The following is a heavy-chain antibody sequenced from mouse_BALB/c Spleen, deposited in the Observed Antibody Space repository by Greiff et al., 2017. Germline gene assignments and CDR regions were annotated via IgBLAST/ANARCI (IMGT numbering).Heavy chain of an antibody. D-gene: IGHD2-2*01. CDR2: INSNGGST. CDR3: ARGDGYDGGLDY. V-gene: IGHV5-6-3*01. Sequence: EVKLVESGGGLVQPGGSLKLSCAASGFTFSSYGMSWVRQTPDKRLELVATINSNGGSTYYPDSVKGRFTISRDNAKNTLYLQMSSLKSEDTAMFYCARGDGYDGGLDYWGQGTTVTVSS. J-gene: IGHJ2*01. CDR1: GFTFSSYG.